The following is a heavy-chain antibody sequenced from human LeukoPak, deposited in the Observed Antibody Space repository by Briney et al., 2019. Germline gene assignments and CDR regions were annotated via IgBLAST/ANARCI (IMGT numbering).Heavy chain of an antibody. Sequence: SETLSLTCTVSGGSISSSSYYWGWIRQPPGKGLEWIGSIYYSGSTYYNPSLKSRVTISVDTSKNQFSLKLSSVTAADTAVYYCARQTPPGVVVPAAMRDYWGQGTLVTVSS. J-gene: IGHJ4*02. CDR3: ARQTPPGVVVPAAMRDY. CDR1: GGSISSSSYY. V-gene: IGHV4-39*01. CDR2: IYYSGST. D-gene: IGHD2-2*01.